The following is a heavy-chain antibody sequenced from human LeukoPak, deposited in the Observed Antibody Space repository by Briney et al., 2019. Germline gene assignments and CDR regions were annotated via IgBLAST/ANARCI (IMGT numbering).Heavy chain of an antibody. CDR2: MNPAGDDA. CDR3: ARGAVTTAVHWHFSL. J-gene: IGHJ2*01. CDR1: GYTFTNYY. V-gene: IGHV1-8*01. Sequence: GASVKVSCKASGYTFTNYYINWVRQATGQGLEWMGWMNPAGDDAGYAQRFQGRMTLTRDTSVSTVYMELSSLRSDDAAVYYCARGAVTTAVHWHFSLWGRGTPVTVSS. D-gene: IGHD4-17*01.